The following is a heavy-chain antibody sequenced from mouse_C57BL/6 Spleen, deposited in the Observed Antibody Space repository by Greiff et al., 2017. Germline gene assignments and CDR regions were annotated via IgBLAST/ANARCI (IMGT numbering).Heavy chain of an antibody. J-gene: IGHJ2*01. D-gene: IGHD1-1*01. CDR2: IYPGDGDT. V-gene: IGHV1-82*01. Sequence: VQLQQSGPELVKPGASVKISCKASGYAFSSSWMNWVKQRPGKGLEWIGRIYPGDGDTNYNGKFKGKATLTADKSSSTAYMQLSSLTSEDSAVYVCARNPRSSVPFDYWGQGTTLTVSS. CDR1: GYAFSSSW. CDR3: ARNPRSSVPFDY.